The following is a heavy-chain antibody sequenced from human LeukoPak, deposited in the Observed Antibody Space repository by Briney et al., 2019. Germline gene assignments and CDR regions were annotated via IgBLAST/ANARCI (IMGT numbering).Heavy chain of an antibody. CDR3: ARSKSSALDAFDI. J-gene: IGHJ3*02. V-gene: IGHV5-51*01. D-gene: IGHD3-22*01. CDR2: IYPDDSDT. Sequence: GESLKISCKSSGNSFTNSWIGWVRQMPGKGLEWMGIIYPDDSDTKYSPSFQGQVTISAAKSITTGYLHVSSLKAWDTAMFYCARSKSSALDAFDIWGQGTMVTVSS. CDR1: GNSFTNSW.